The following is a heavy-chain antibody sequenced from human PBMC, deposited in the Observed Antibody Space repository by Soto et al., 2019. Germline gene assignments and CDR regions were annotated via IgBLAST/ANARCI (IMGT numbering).Heavy chain of an antibody. CDR3: ARGGDCSSTSCYNQEAIGMVV. CDR2: IYYSGST. V-gene: IGHV4-59*01. J-gene: IGHJ6*01. CDR1: GGSISSYY. Sequence: SETLSLTCTVSGGSISSYYWSWIRQPPGKGLEWIGYIYYSGSTNYTPSLKSRVTISVDTCKNQFSLKLSSVTAEDTAVYYCARGGDCSSTSCYNQEAIGMVVGGQETTLTVSS. D-gene: IGHD2-2*02.